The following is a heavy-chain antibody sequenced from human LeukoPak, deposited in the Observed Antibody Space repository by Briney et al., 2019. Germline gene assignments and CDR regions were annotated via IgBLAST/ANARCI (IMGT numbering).Heavy chain of an antibody. CDR3: ARDSAATPNRYYMDV. CDR2: INAGNGNT. V-gene: IGHV1-3*03. J-gene: IGHJ6*03. D-gene: IGHD2-15*01. Sequence: ASVTVSCKASGYTFTSYAMHWVRQAPGQRLEWMGWINAGNGNTKYSQEFQGRVTITRDTSASTAYMELSSLRSEDMAVYYCARDSAATPNRYYMDVWGKGTTVTVSS. CDR1: GYTFTSYA.